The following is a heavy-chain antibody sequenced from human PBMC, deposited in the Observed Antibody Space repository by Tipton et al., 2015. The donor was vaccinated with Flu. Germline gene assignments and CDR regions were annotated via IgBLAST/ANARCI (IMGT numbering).Heavy chain of an antibody. J-gene: IGHJ3*02. Sequence: QVQLVQSGAEVKKPGASVKVSCRASGYTFKSYGVSWVRQAPGQGLEWMGWINPNDNGTRYPQKFQGRVTMTRDTSISTVYMELSRLSSDDTAVYYCARDGASYNGAFNMWGQGTMVTVSS. D-gene: IGHD5-24*01. CDR3: ARDGASYNGAFNM. CDR1: GYTFKSYG. CDR2: INPNDNGT. V-gene: IGHV1-2*02.